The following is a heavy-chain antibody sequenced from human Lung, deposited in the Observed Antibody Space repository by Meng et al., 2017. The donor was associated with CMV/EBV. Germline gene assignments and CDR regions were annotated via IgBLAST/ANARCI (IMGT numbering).Heavy chain of an antibody. J-gene: IGHJ6*02. CDR1: GYTFTNYY. CDR2: INPSGGST. D-gene: IGHD6-13*01. V-gene: IGHV1-46*01. Sequence: ASVKVSCKASGYTFTNYYMHWVRQAPGQGLEWMGVINPSGGSTTYAQKFQGRLTMTRDTSTSTVCMELSSLKSEDTAMYYCARVLGQLVSPYGMDVWGQGXTVTVSS. CDR3: ARVLGQLVSPYGMDV.